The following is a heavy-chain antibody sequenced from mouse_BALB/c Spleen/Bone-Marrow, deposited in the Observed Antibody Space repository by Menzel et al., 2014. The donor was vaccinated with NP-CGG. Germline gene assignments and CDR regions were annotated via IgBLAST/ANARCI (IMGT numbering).Heavy chain of an antibody. CDR1: GFTFSDYY. D-gene: IGHD2-3*01. CDR3: ARRGWYYAMDY. J-gene: IGHJ4*01. CDR2: ISNGGGST. V-gene: IGHV5-12*02. Sequence: EVKLMESGGGLVQPGGSLKLSCATSGFTFSDYYMYWVRQTPEKRLEWVAYISNGGGSTYYPDTVKGRFTISRDNAENTLYLQMSRLKSEDTAMYYCARRGWYYAMDYWGQGTSVTVSS.